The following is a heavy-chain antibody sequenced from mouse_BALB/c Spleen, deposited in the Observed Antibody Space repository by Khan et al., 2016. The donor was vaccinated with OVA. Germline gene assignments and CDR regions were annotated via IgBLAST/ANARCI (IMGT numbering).Heavy chain of an antibody. V-gene: IGHV5-6*01. Sequence: EVELVESGGDFVKPGGSLKLSCAASGFTFSNYGMSWVRQTPDKRLEWVATISSGGGYTYYPDSVKGRFTICRANTKNTLYLQMSSLKSEDTAMYYCARHYDYDYAMDYWGQGTSVTVSS. CDR3: ARHYDYDYAMDY. J-gene: IGHJ4*01. D-gene: IGHD2-4*01. CDR1: GFTFSNYG. CDR2: ISSGGGYT.